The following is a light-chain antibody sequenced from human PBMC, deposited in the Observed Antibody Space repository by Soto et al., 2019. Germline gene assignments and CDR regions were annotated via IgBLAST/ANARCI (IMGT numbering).Light chain of an antibody. CDR1: SSNIGAGYD. V-gene: IGLV1-40*01. Sequence: SVLTQPPSVSGAPGQSVTISCNGSSSNIGAGYDVHWYQQLPGTAPKLLIYGNSNRPSGVPDRFSGSKSGTSASLAITGLQAEDEADYYCQSYDSSLRGVVFGGGTKLTVL. J-gene: IGLJ2*01. CDR3: QSYDSSLRGVV. CDR2: GNS.